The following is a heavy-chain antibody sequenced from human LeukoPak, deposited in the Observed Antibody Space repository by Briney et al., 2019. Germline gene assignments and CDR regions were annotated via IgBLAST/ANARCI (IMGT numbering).Heavy chain of an antibody. CDR2: ISGSGSST. D-gene: IGHD6-19*01. V-gene: IGHV3-23*01. J-gene: IGHJ4*02. CDR1: GSTFSSYA. CDR3: AKHASGWSFNY. Sequence: GGSLRLSCAVSGSTFSSYAMSWVRQAPGKGLEWVSSISGSGSSTYYADSVKGRFTISRDNPKNTLYLQMNSLRAEDTAVYYCAKHASGWSFNYWGQGTLVTVSS.